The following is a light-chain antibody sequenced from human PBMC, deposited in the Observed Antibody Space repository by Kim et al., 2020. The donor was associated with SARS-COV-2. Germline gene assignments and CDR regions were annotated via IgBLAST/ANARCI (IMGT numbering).Light chain of an antibody. V-gene: IGLV3-1*01. Sequence: VSPGQTASITCSGDTLGDKYAGWYQQKPGQSPVLVIYQDSKRPSGIPERFSGSNSGNTATLTISGTQAMDEADYYCQAWDSSTAVFGGGTQLTVL. CDR3: QAWDSSTAV. CDR1: TLGDKY. CDR2: QDS. J-gene: IGLJ2*01.